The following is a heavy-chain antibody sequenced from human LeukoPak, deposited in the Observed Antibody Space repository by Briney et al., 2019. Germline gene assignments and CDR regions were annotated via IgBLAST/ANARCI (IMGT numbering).Heavy chain of an antibody. CDR3: ARVGRIVGTAPDAFDI. J-gene: IGHJ3*02. CDR2: ISAYNGNT. Sequence: ASVKVSCKASGYTFTSYGISWVRQAPGQGLEWMGWISAYNGNTNYAQKLQGRVTMTTDTSTSTAYMELRSLRSDDTAVYYCARVGRIVGTAPDAFDIWGQGTMVTVSS. V-gene: IGHV1-18*01. D-gene: IGHD1-26*01. CDR1: GYTFTSYG.